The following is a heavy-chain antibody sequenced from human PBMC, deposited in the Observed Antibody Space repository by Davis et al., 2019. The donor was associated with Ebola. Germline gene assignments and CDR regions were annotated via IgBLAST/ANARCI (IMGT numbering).Heavy chain of an antibody. V-gene: IGHV4-59*11. Sequence: PSETLSLTCTVSGVSITTHFWSWIRQPPGKGLEWIGFIHHGGGANSNPSLKSRVTFSIDTSKSQVSLKLTSVTAADTAVYYCARDTRPCGNDCYDDTFDIWGRGTRVTVSS. D-gene: IGHD2-21*01. J-gene: IGHJ3*02. CDR2: IHHGGGA. CDR3: ARDTRPCGNDCYDDTFDI. CDR1: GVSITTHF.